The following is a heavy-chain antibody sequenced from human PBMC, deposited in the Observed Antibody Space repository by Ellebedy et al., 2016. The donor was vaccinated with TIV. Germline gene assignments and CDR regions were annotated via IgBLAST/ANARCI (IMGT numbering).Heavy chain of an antibody. CDR3: ARGSRGNWNRERPRYFDY. D-gene: IGHD1/OR15-1a*01. V-gene: IGHV4-34*01. Sequence: SETLSLXCAVYGGSFSGYYWSWIRQPPGKGLEWIGEINHSGSTNYNPSLKSRVTISVDTSKNQFSLKLSSVTAADTAVYYCARGSRGNWNRERPRYFDYWGQGTLVTVSS. CDR2: INHSGST. CDR1: GGSFSGYY. J-gene: IGHJ4*02.